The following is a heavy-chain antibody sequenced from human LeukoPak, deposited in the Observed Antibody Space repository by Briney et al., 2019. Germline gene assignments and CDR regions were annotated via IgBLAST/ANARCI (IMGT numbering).Heavy chain of an antibody. CDR1: GFTFSSYA. CDR3: AKPIGYCSGGSCYKTHFDY. Sequence: GGSLRLSCAASGFTFSSYAMHWVRQAPGKGLEWVAVISYDGSNKYYADSVKGRFTISRDNSKNTLYLQMNSLRAEDTAVYYCAKPIGYCSGGSCYKTHFDYWGQETLVTVSS. V-gene: IGHV3-30-3*01. D-gene: IGHD2-15*01. J-gene: IGHJ4*02. CDR2: ISYDGSNK.